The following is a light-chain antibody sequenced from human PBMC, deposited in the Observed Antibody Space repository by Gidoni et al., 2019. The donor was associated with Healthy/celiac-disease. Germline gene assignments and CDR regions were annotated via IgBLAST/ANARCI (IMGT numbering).Light chain of an antibody. V-gene: IGKV1-5*03. CDR1: QSISSG. J-gene: IGKJ1*01. CDR3: QQYYSYL. CDR2: KAS. Sequence: DIQMTQSPSTLSAYVGDRVTITCRASQSISSGLAWYQQKPGKAPKLLIYKASSLESGVPSRFSGSGSGTEFTLTNSGLQPDDFATYYCQQYYSYLFGQXTKVEIK.